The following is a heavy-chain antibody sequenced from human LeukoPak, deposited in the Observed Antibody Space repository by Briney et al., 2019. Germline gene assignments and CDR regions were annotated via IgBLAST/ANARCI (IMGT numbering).Heavy chain of an antibody. Sequence: ASVKVSCKASGGTFSSYAISWVRQAPGQGLEWMGRIIPILGIANYAQKFQGRVTITADKSTSTAYMELSSLRSEDTAVYYCARVLELPDGMDVWGQGTTVTVSS. CDR3: ARVLELPDGMDV. D-gene: IGHD1-7*01. CDR2: IIPILGIA. CDR1: GGTFSSYA. V-gene: IGHV1-69*04. J-gene: IGHJ6*02.